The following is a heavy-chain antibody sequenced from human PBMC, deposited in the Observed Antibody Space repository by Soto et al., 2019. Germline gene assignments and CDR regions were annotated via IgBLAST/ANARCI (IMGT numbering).Heavy chain of an antibody. V-gene: IGHV4-59*01. D-gene: IGHD6-6*01. CDR2: IYYSGST. CDR3: ARAFEYSSSDYFDY. Sequence: SETLSLTCTVSGGSISSYYWSWIRQPPGKGLEWIGYIYYSGSTNYNPSLKSRVTISVDTSKNQFSLKLSSVTAADTAVYYCARAFEYSSSDYFDYWGQGTLVTVSS. J-gene: IGHJ4*02. CDR1: GGSISSYY.